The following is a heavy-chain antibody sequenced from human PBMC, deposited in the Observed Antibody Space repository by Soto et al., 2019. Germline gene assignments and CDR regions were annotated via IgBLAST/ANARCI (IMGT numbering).Heavy chain of an antibody. CDR1: GFTFSSYA. CDR3: ATVSPLRFFVR. D-gene: IGHD3-3*01. CDR2: ISGSGAVT. Sequence: GGSLRLSCVASGFTFSSYAINWVRQTPGKGLEWVSAISGSGAVTHYADSVKGRFSISRDSSNSTLSLHTSGLRAEDTAIYYCATVSPLRFFVRWGQGTLVRVSS. J-gene: IGHJ4*02. V-gene: IGHV3-23*01.